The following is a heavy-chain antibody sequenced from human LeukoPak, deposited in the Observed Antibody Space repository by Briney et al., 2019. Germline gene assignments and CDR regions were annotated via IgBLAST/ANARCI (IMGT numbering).Heavy chain of an antibody. Sequence: GGSLRLSCEASGFTVRNNYMTWVRQTPGKGLEWVSVIYSGGGTYYADSVKDRFTISRDNSKNTLFLQMNSLRVEDSAVYYCTRVFAYSYGDFDNWGQGTLVAVSS. CDR2: IYSGGGT. V-gene: IGHV3-66*01. D-gene: IGHD5-18*01. CDR3: TRVFAYSYGDFDN. CDR1: GFTVRNNY. J-gene: IGHJ4*02.